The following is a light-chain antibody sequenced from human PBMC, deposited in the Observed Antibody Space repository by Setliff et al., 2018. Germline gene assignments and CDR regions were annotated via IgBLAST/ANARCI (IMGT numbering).Light chain of an antibody. V-gene: IGLV2-8*01. CDR2: EVS. CDR1: SSDIGYYNY. J-gene: IGLJ2*01. CDR3: CSYAGSSPL. Sequence: QSVLTQPPSASGSPGQAVTISCTGSSSDIGYYNYVSWYQQHPGKAPKLLIYEVSNRPSGVPDRFSGSKSDNTASLTVSGLQAEDEADYYCCSYAGSSPLFGGGTKVTVL.